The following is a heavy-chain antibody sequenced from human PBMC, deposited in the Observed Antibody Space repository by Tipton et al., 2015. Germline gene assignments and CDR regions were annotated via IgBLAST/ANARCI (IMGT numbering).Heavy chain of an antibody. D-gene: IGHD3-3*01. CDR3: ATVPTRYYDFWSGPYSGWFDP. Sequence: LRLSCAASGFTFSSYWMHWVRQAPGKGLEWIGYMFYSGSTYYNPSLKSRVTISVDTSKNQFSLKLSSVTAADTAVYYCATVPTRYYDFWSGPYSGWFDPWGQGSLVTVSS. J-gene: IGHJ5*02. V-gene: IGHV4-59*01. CDR1: GFTFSSYW. CDR2: MFYSGST.